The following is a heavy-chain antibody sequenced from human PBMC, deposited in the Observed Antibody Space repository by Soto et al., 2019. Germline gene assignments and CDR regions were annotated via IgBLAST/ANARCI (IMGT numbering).Heavy chain of an antibody. CDR2: IYWDDDK. Sequence: QITLKESGPTLVKPTQTLTLTCSFSGFSLTTSGLGVGWIRQPPGKALEWLALIYWDDDKRYSPSLKSRLTVXKXTSKNQVVLTVTNMDPVDTGTYYCARDSSDLYGFDYWGQGSLVTVSS. CDR1: GFSLTTSGLG. CDR3: ARDSSDLYGFDY. V-gene: IGHV2-5*02. D-gene: IGHD3-22*01. J-gene: IGHJ4*02.